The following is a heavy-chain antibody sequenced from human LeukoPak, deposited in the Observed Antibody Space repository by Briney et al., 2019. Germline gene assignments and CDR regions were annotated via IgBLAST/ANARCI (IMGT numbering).Heavy chain of an antibody. CDR3: ARAASTVTTSDY. CDR2: INPSGGST. CDR1: GYTFTSYY. D-gene: IGHD4-17*01. J-gene: IGHJ4*02. V-gene: IGHV1-46*01. Sequence: GASVKVSCKASGYTFTSYYMHWARQAPRQGLEWMGIINPSGGSTTYAQNFQGRVTMTRDTSTSTVYMELSSLRSEDSAVYYCARAASTVTTSDYWGQGTLVTVSS.